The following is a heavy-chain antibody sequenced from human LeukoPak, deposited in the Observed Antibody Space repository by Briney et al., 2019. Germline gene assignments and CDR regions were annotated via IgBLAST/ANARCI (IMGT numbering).Heavy chain of an antibody. Sequence: ASVKVSCTASGYTFTSYGISWVRQAPGQGLEWMGWISAYNGNTNYAQRLQGRVTMTTDTSTSTAYMELRSLRSDDTAVYYCARDRGYSSGGNWFDPWGQGTLVTVSS. CDR2: ISAYNGNT. J-gene: IGHJ5*02. CDR1: GYTFTSYG. D-gene: IGHD6-19*01. CDR3: ARDRGYSSGGNWFDP. V-gene: IGHV1-18*01.